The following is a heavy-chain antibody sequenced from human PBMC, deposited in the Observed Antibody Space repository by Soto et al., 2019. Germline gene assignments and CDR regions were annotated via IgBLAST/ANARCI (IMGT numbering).Heavy chain of an antibody. CDR2: IYYSGST. J-gene: IGHJ6*03. V-gene: IGHV4-59*08. CDR3: ARRYDFWSGYLYYYYMDV. Sequence: QVQLQESGPGLVKPSETLSLTCTVSGGSISSYYWSWIRQPPGKGLEWIGYIYYSGSTNYNPSLKSRVTISVDTSKNRFSLKLSSVTAADTAVYYCARRYDFWSGYLYYYYMDVWGKGTTVTVSS. CDR1: GGSISSYY. D-gene: IGHD3-3*01.